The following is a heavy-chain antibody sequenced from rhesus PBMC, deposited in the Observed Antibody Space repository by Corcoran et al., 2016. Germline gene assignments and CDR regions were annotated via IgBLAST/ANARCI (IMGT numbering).Heavy chain of an antibody. Sequence: QVQLQESGPGLVKPSETLSLTCAVSGGSISRRSYSWSWIRQAPGKGLEGVGYISYRGSTSYNPSLESRVTISRDTSKNQFSLKLSSVTAADTAVYYCARLGATTSSNSLDVWGRGVLVTVSS. CDR2: ISYRGST. CDR1: GGSISRRSYS. CDR3: ARLGATTSSNSLDV. D-gene: IGHD1-44*02. V-gene: IGHV4-122*02. J-gene: IGHJ5-2*02.